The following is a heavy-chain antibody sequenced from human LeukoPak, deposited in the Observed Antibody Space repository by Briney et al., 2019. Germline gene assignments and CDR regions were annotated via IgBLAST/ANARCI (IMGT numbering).Heavy chain of an antibody. CDR2: ISSSSSYI. CDR3: ARAYCGGDCSTDDAFDI. V-gene: IGHV3-21*01. Sequence: GGSLRLSCAASGFTFSSYSMNWVRQAPGKGLEWVSSISSSSSYIYYADSVKGRFTISRDDAKNSLYLQMNSLRAEDTAVYYCARAYCGGDCSTDDAFDIWGQGTMVTVSS. J-gene: IGHJ3*02. D-gene: IGHD2-21*02. CDR1: GFTFSSYS.